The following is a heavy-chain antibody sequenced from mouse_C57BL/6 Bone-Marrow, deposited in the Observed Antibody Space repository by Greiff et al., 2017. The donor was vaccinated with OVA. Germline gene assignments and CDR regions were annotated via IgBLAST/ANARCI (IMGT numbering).Heavy chain of an antibody. V-gene: IGHV1-22*01. Sequence: EVQLQQPGPELVKPGASVKMSCKASGYTFPDYNMHWVKQSHGKSLEWIGYINPNNGGTSYNQKFKGKATLTVNKSSSTAYMELRSLTSEDSAVYYCARYDYDGVYAMDYWGQGTSVTVSS. CDR2: INPNNGGT. CDR3: ARYDYDGVYAMDY. CDR1: GYTFPDYN. J-gene: IGHJ4*01. D-gene: IGHD2-4*01.